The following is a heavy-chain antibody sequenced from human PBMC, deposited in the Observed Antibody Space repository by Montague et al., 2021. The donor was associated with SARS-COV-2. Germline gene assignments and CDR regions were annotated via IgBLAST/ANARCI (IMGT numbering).Heavy chain of an antibody. Sequence: SETLSLTCAVSGVSITSTNWWSLVRQPPGKGLEWIGEISYGGIATYNPSLKSRATISMDRSRNPFSLKLSSVTAADTAIYYCAGKVLTVPADYWGQGTLVTVS. CDR3: AGKVLTVPADY. CDR2: ISYGGIA. J-gene: IGHJ4*02. D-gene: IGHD4-11*01. V-gene: IGHV4-4*02. CDR1: GVSITSTNW.